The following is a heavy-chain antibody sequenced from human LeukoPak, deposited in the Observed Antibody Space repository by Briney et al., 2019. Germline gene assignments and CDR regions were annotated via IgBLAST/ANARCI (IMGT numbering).Heavy chain of an antibody. J-gene: IGHJ4*02. Sequence: PGGSLRLSCAASGFTFSSYWMSWVRQAPGKGLEWVANIKQDGSEKYYVDSVKGRFTISRDNATNSLYLQLNSLRAEDTAVYYCVRTGVLWWGRRVCYFDYWGQGTLVTVSS. V-gene: IGHV3-7*01. CDR1: GFTFSSYW. CDR2: IKQDGSEK. D-gene: IGHD2-21*01. CDR3: VRTGVLWWGRRVCYFDY.